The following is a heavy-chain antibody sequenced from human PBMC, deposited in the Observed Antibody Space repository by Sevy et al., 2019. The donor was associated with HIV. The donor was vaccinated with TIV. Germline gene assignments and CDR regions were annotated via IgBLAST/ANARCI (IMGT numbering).Heavy chain of an antibody. CDR2: IRNRAYGGTK. Sequence: GGSLRLSCRGSGFTFGDYALHWFRQAPGKGLDWIGFIRNRAYGGTKEYAASVKGRFNISRDDSKSIAYLQMNSLKIEVTAVYDCTRDWNGGNCYTPRNGMDVWGPGTTVTVSS. D-gene: IGHD3-16*02. CDR1: GFTFGDYA. V-gene: IGHV3-49*03. J-gene: IGHJ6*02. CDR3: TRDWNGGNCYTPRNGMDV.